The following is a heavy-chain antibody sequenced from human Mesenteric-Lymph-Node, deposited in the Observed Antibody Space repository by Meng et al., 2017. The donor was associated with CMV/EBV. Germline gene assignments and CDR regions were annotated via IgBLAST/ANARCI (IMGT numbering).Heavy chain of an antibody. J-gene: IGHJ4*02. CDR1: GFTFSDYS. CDR3: ARRRYSGSSLIDF. Sequence: GEALKISCAASGFTFSDYSMNWVRQVPGKGLEWVSYISYGSSTTYYADSVKGRFTISRDNAKNSLYLQRNRLRAEDTAVYYCARRRYSGSSLIDFWGQGTLVTVSS. CDR2: ISYGSSTT. V-gene: IGHV3-48*04. D-gene: IGHD6-6*01.